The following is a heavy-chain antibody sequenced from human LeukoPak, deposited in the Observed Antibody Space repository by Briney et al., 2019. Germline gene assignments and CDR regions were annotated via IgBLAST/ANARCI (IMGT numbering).Heavy chain of an antibody. CDR2: IYHSGST. J-gene: IGHJ5*02. D-gene: IGHD6-19*01. V-gene: IGHV4-38-2*02. CDR1: GYSISSGYY. Sequence: PSETLSLTCTVSGYSISSGYYWGWIRQPPGKGLEWIGSIYHSGSTYYNPSLKSRVTISVDTSKNQFSLKLSSVTAADTAVYYCARDLASSGWYETNWFDPWGQGTLVTVSS. CDR3: ARDLASSGWYETNWFDP.